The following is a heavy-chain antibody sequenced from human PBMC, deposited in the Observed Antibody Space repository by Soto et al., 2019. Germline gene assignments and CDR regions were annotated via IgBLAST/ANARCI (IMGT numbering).Heavy chain of an antibody. CDR1: GYTFTNYF. J-gene: IGHJ4*02. CDR3: GRDINVDTEAAGPDY. V-gene: IGHV1-46*01. CDR2: INPRDRST. D-gene: IGHD5-18*01. Sequence: QVQLVQSGAEVKKPGASVKVSCKASGYTFTNYFIHWVRQAPGQGLEWMGVINPRDRSTAYARNFQGRITMTRDTSTSTGYMERSSLRSEDTAVYLCGRDINVDTEAAGPDYWGQGTLVTVSS.